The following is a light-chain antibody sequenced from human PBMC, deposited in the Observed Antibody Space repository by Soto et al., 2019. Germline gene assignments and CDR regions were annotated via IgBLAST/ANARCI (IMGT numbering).Light chain of an antibody. CDR3: HQYGTSPLT. V-gene: IGKV3-20*01. Sequence: EIVLTQSPGTLSLSPGERATLSCRASQSVSSNYLAWYQQKPGQAPRLLIYGASGRATGIPDRFSGSGSGTDFTLTISRLEPEDFAIYYCHQYGTSPLTFGGGTKVEIK. CDR1: QSVSSNY. J-gene: IGKJ4*01. CDR2: GAS.